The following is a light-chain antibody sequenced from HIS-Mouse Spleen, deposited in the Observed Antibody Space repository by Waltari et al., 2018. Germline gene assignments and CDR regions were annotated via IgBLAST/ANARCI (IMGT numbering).Light chain of an antibody. CDR1: SSDVGGYNY. J-gene: IGLJ3*02. CDR2: EVS. V-gene: IGLV2-14*01. CDR3: SSYTSSSTLV. Sequence: QSALTQPASVSGSPGQSITISCTGTSSDVGGYNYVSWYQPHPGKAPKLLIYEVSNRPQGVSKRFSGAKSGNTASLTISGLQAEDEADYYCSSYTSSSTLVFGGGTKLTVL.